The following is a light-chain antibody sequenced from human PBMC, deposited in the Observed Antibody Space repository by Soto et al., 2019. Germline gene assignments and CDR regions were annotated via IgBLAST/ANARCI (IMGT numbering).Light chain of an antibody. V-gene: IGKV3-20*01. CDR1: QSVSDMY. Sequence: EIVLTQSPGTLSLSPGERATLSYRASQSVSDMYLAWYQQKPGQAPRLLIYASNRATGIPDRFSGSGSGTDFTLTISRLEPEDFAVYYCHHYGTSALFGPGTKVEIK. CDR3: HHYGTSAL. CDR2: AS. J-gene: IGKJ3*01.